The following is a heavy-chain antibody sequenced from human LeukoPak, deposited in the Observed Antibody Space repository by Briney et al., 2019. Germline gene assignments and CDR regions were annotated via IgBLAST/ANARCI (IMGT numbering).Heavy chain of an antibody. J-gene: IGHJ6*03. CDR1: GFTVSSNY. V-gene: IGHV3-53*01. CDR3: ARGLPRDYMDV. CDR2: IYSGGST. Sequence: PGGSLRLSCAASGFTVSSNYMSWVRQAPGKGLEWVSVIYSGGSTYYADSVKGRFTISRDNSKNTLYLQMNSLRAEDTAVYYCARGLPRDYMDVWGKGTTVTISS.